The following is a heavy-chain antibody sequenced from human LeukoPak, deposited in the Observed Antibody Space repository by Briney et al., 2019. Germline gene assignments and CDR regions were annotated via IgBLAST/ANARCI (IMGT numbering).Heavy chain of an antibody. CDR1: GFTFSSYS. V-gene: IGHV3-48*01. CDR2: ISSSSSTI. CDR3: ARDGDRGSGNGY. J-gene: IGHJ4*02. Sequence: GGSLRLSCAASGFTFSSYSMNWVRQTPGKGLEWVSYISSSSSTIYYADSVKGRFTISKDNDKNPLYLQMNSLRAEDTAVYYCARDGDRGSGNGYWGQGTLVTVSS. D-gene: IGHD3-10*01.